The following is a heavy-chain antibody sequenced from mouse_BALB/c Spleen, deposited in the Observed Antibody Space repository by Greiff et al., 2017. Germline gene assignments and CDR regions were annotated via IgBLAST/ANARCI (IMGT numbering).Heavy chain of an antibody. D-gene: IGHD2-10*02. V-gene: IGHV14-3*02. CDR3: ARSVYGNSMDY. CDR1: GFNIKDTY. Sequence: EVQLQESGAELVKPGASVKLSCTASGFNIKDTYMHWVKQRPEQGLEWIGRIDPANGNTKYDPKFQGKATITADTSSNTAYLQLSSLTSEDTAVYYCARSVYGNSMDYWGQGTSVTVSS. CDR2: IDPANGNT. J-gene: IGHJ4*01.